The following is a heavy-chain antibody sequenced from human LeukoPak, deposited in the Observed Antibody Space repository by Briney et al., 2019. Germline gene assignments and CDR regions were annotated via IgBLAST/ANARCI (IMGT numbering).Heavy chain of an antibody. J-gene: IGHJ4*02. CDR2: ISWNGGNT. Sequence: GGSLRLSCAASGFKFDDYGMSWVRQAPGKGLEWVSGISWNGGNTGYADSVKGRFTISRDNAKNSLFLQVNSLRADDTAFYYCAREGIYCVNGVCYLDYWGQGTLVTVSS. CDR1: GFKFDDYG. CDR3: AREGIYCVNGVCYLDY. V-gene: IGHV3-20*04. D-gene: IGHD2-8*01.